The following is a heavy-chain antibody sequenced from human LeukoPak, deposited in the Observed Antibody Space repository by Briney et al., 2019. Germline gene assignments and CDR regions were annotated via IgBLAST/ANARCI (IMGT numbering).Heavy chain of an antibody. Sequence: PSETLSLTCAVYGGSFSGYYWSWIRPPPGKGLEWIGEINHSGRTNYNPSLKRRVTISADTSNNQFLLKLHSVPATATAVYYCATAENSSGWFGYWGQGTLFTVSS. CDR3: ATAENSSGWFGY. CDR1: GGSFSGYY. J-gene: IGHJ4*02. V-gene: IGHV4-34*01. CDR2: INHSGRT. D-gene: IGHD6-19*01.